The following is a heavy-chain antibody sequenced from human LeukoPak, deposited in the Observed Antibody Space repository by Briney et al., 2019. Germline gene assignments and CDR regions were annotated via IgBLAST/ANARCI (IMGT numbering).Heavy chain of an antibody. Sequence: KPSETLSLTCTVSGGSISSGGYSWSWIRQPPGKGLEWIGYIYHSGSTYYNPSLKSRVTISVDRSKNQFSLKLSSVTAADTAVYYCARIGCSSTSCYTDYWGQGTLVTVSS. CDR1: GGSISSGGYS. CDR2: IYHSGST. V-gene: IGHV4-30-2*01. J-gene: IGHJ4*02. CDR3: ARIGCSSTSCYTDY. D-gene: IGHD2-2*02.